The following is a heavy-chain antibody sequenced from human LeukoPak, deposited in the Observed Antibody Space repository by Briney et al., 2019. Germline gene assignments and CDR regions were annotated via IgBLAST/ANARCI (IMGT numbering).Heavy chain of an antibody. J-gene: IGHJ4*02. Sequence: SVKVSCKASGGTFSSYAISWVRQAPRQGLEWMGGIIPIFGTANYAQKFQGRVTITADESTSTAYMELSSLRSEDTAVYYCARDDSSGYPTDYWGQGTLVTVSS. D-gene: IGHD3-22*01. CDR2: IIPIFGTA. CDR1: GGTFSSYA. V-gene: IGHV1-69*01. CDR3: ARDDSSGYPTDY.